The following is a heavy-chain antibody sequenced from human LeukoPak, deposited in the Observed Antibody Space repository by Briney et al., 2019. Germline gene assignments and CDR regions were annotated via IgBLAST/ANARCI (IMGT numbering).Heavy chain of an antibody. CDR1: GGSISSGAYY. J-gene: IGHJ4*02. CDR2: IYYSGST. Sequence: SQTLSLTSTLSGGSISSGAYYWSWIRQHPGKGLEWIGYIYYSGSTYYNPSVKSRVTISVDTSKNQFSVELSSVTAAGTAVYYCGREDSSGYLPNDYWGQGTLVTVSS. V-gene: IGHV4-31*03. CDR3: GREDSSGYLPNDY. D-gene: IGHD3-22*01.